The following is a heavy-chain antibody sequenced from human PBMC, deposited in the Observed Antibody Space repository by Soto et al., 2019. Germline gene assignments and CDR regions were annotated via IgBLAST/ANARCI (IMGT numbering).Heavy chain of an antibody. CDR1: GGTFSSYA. D-gene: IGHD2-2*01. V-gene: IGHV1-69*13. CDR3: ARDQYCISTSCYDDYYGMDV. Sequence: SVKVSCKASGGTFSSYAISWVRQAPGQGLEWMGGIIPIFGTANYAQKFQGRVTITADESTSTAYMELSSLRSEDTAVYYCARDQYCISTSCYDDYYGMDVWGQGTTVTVSS. CDR2: IIPIFGTA. J-gene: IGHJ6*02.